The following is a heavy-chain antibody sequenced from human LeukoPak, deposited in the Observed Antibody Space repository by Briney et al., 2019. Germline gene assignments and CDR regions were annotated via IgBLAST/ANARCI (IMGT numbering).Heavy chain of an antibody. CDR1: GGSVSSGSYY. D-gene: IGHD1-26*01. Sequence: SETLSLTCTVSGGSVSSGSYYWSWIRQPPGKGLEWIGYIYYSGSTNYNPSLKSRVTISVDTSKNQFSLKLRSVTAADMAVYYCARDLTPIVGATYFDYWGQGTLVTVSS. CDR3: ARDLTPIVGATYFDY. J-gene: IGHJ4*02. CDR2: IYYSGST. V-gene: IGHV4-61*01.